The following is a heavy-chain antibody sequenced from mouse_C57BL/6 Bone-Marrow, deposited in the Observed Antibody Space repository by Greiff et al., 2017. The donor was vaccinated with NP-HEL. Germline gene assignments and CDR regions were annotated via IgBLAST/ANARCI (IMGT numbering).Heavy chain of an antibody. CDR3: ARRYRGLYYYAMDY. Sequence: VQLKESGGGLVKPGGSLKLSCAASGFTFSDYGMHWVRQAPEKGLEWVAYISSGSSTIYYADTVKGRFTISRDNAKNTLFLQMTSLRSEDTAMYYCARRYRGLYYYAMDYWGLGTSVTVSS. CDR2: ISSGSSTI. D-gene: IGHD2-12*01. J-gene: IGHJ4*01. V-gene: IGHV5-17*01. CDR1: GFTFSDYG.